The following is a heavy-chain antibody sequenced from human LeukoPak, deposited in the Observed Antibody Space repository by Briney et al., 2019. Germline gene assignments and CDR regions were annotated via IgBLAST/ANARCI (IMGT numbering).Heavy chain of an antibody. CDR1: GGTFSSYA. D-gene: IGHD5-24*01. CDR2: IIPIFGTA. V-gene: IGHV1-69*05. CDR3: ARGRGDGYNALDY. J-gene: IGHJ4*02. Sequence: GASVKVSCKASGGTFSSYAISWVRQAPGQGLEWMGRIIPIFGTANYAQKFQGRVTITKDESTSTAYMELSSLRSEDTAVYYCARGRGDGYNALDYWGPGTLVTVSS.